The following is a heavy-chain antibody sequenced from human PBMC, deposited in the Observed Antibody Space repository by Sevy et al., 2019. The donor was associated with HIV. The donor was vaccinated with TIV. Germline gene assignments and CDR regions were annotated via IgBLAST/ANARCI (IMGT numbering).Heavy chain of an antibody. Sequence: SETLSLTCTVSGGSISSSSYYWGWIRQPPGKGLEWIGSIYYSGSTYYYPSLKSRVTISVDTSKNQFSLKLSSVTAADTAVYYCARVPRGYCSGGSCYGWGQGTLVTVSS. D-gene: IGHD2-15*01. CDR3: ARVPRGYCSGGSCYG. CDR2: IYYSGST. CDR1: GGSISSSSYY. J-gene: IGHJ4*02. V-gene: IGHV4-39*01.